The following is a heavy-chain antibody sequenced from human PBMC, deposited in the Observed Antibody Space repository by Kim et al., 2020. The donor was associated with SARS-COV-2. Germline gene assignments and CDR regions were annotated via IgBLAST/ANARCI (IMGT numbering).Heavy chain of an antibody. Sequence: GGSLRLSCAASGFTFSSYSMNWVRQAPGKGLEWVSYISSSSSTIYYADSVKGRFTISRDNAKNSLYLQMNSLRDEDTAVYYCARDSYYDFWSGYYWPGIDAVDIWGQGTMVTVSS. V-gene: IGHV3-48*02. D-gene: IGHD3-3*01. CDR1: GFTFSSYS. J-gene: IGHJ3*02. CDR3: ARDSYYDFWSGYYWPGIDAVDI. CDR2: ISSSSSTI.